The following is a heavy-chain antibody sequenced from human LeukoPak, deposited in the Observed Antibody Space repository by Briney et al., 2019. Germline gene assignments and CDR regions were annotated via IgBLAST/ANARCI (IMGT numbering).Heavy chain of an antibody. J-gene: IGHJ4*02. CDR3: ARTLTGDNFDY. V-gene: IGHV4-34*01. CDR1: GGSFSGYY. CDR2: INHSGST. D-gene: IGHD7-27*01. Sequence: SETLSLTCAVYGGSFSGYYWSWIRQPPGKGLEWIGEINHSGSTNYNPSLKSRVTISVDTSKNQFSLKLSSVTAADTAVYYCARTLTGDNFDYWGQGTLVTVSS.